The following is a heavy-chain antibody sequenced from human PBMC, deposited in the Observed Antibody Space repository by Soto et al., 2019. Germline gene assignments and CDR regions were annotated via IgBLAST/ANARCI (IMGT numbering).Heavy chain of an antibody. CDR2: INSDGSST. Sequence: GGSLRLSCAASGFTFSSYWMHWVRQAPGKGLVWVSRINSDGSSTSYADSVKGRFTISRDNAKNTLYLQMNSLRAEDTAVYYCASSPPYCSSTSCYAGYAFDIWGQGTMVTVSS. CDR1: GFTFSSYW. D-gene: IGHD2-2*01. CDR3: ASSPPYCSSTSCYAGYAFDI. J-gene: IGHJ3*02. V-gene: IGHV3-74*01.